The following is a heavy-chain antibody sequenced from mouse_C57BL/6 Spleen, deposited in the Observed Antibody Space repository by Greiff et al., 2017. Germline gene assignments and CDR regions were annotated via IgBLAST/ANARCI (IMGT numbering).Heavy chain of an antibody. Sequence: VQLQQSGPGLVAPSQSLSITCTVSGFSLTSYAISWVRQPPGKGLEWLGVIWTGGGTNYNSALKSRLSISKDNSKSQVSLKMNSLQTDDTARYYCARASGNYYYAMDYWGQGTSVTVSS. CDR3: ARASGNYYYAMDY. V-gene: IGHV2-9-1*01. CDR2: IWTGGGT. J-gene: IGHJ4*01. CDR1: GFSLTSYA. D-gene: IGHD2-1*01.